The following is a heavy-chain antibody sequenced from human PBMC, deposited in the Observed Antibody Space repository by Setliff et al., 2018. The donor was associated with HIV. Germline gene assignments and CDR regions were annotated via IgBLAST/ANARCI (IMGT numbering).Heavy chain of an antibody. J-gene: IGHJ4*02. Sequence: GGSLRLSCAASGMSFSNAWMSWVRQVPGKGLEWLGRIKSKENGETIDYGAPVKGRFTISRDDSKNTLYLQMNSLKTEDTAVYYCTTSIVVVVAATPGDYWGQGTLVTVSS. V-gene: IGHV3-15*01. CDR2: IKSKENGETI. CDR1: GMSFSNAW. CDR3: TTSIVVVVAATPGDY. D-gene: IGHD2-15*01.